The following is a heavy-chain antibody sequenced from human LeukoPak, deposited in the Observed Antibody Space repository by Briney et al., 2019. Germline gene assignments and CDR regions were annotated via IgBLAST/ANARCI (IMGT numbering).Heavy chain of an antibody. CDR2: IYYSGST. CDR3: ARYGGAGDYYFDY. Sequence: SETLSLTCTVSGGSISSYYWSWIRRPPGKGLEWIGYIYYSGSTNYNPSLKSRVTISVDTSKNQFSLKLSSVTAADTAVYYCARYGGAGDYYFDYWGQGTLVTVSS. CDR1: GGSISSYY. J-gene: IGHJ4*02. V-gene: IGHV4-59*01. D-gene: IGHD3-10*01.